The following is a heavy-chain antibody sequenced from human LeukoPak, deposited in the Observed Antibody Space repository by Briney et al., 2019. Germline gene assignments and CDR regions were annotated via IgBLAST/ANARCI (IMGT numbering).Heavy chain of an antibody. CDR2: IFYTGRT. J-gene: IGHJ4*02. V-gene: IGHV4-4*02. CDR3: ARGSWQLAEEVY. Sequence: SETLSLTCAVSGGSISSNNWWSWVRQSPGKGLEWIGEIFYTGRTKYNPSLKSRVTISVDKAKNQFSLELTSLTAADTAVYYCARGSWQLAEEVYWGQGTLVTVSS. CDR1: GGSISSNNW. D-gene: IGHD6-6*01.